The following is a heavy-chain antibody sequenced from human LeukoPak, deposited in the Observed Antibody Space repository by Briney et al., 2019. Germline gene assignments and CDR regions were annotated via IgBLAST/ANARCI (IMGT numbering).Heavy chain of an antibody. D-gene: IGHD3-22*01. J-gene: IGHJ4*02. Sequence: PGGSLRLSCAASGFTFSRYNMNWVRQAPGKGLEWVSYISSRSRTIYYADSVKGRFTISRDDAKNSLYLQMNSLRAEGTAVYYCARDPYYDSSGYYSDDYWGQGTLVTVSS. CDR2: ISSRSRTI. V-gene: IGHV3-48*01. CDR1: GFTFSRYN. CDR3: ARDPYYDSSGYYSDDY.